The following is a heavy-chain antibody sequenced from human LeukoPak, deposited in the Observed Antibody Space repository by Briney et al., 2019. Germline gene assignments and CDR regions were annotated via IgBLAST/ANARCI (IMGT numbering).Heavy chain of an antibody. CDR3: ARHDVYGSGSFSNWFDY. D-gene: IGHD3-10*01. V-gene: IGHV4-4*02. Sequence: PSETLSLTCAVSGDSITSSNWWSWVRQPPEKGLEWIGEIYHSGNTNYNPPLKSRVTISLDKSKNQFSLKLKSVTAADTAVYYCARHDVYGSGSFSNWFDYWGQGTLVTVSS. J-gene: IGHJ4*02. CDR2: IYHSGNT. CDR1: GDSITSSNW.